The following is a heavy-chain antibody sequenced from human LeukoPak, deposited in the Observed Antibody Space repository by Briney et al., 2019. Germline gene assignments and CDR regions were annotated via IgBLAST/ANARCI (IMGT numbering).Heavy chain of an antibody. CDR1: GFTFSSYG. J-gene: IGHJ6*03. Sequence: PGGSLRLSCAASGFTFSSYGMSWVRQAPGKGLEWVSAISGSGGSTYYADSVKGRFTISRDNSKNTLYLQMNSLRAEDTALYYCARLGSPNYYYYYMDVWGKGTTVTVSS. D-gene: IGHD1-26*01. CDR3: ARLGSPNYYYYYMDV. CDR2: ISGSGGST. V-gene: IGHV3-23*01.